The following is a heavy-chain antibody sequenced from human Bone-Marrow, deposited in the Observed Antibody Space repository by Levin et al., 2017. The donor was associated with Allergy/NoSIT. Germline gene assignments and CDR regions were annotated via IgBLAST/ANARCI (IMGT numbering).Heavy chain of an antibody. CDR1: GGSIRSYY. Sequence: SQTLSLTCTVSGGSIRSYYWSWIRQPPGKGLEWIGYIYYSGSTNYNPSLKSRVTISVDTSNNQFSLKLSSVTAADTAVYYCAREGLPGSPYFDYWGQGTLVTVSS. CDR2: IYYSGST. J-gene: IGHJ4*02. V-gene: IGHV4-59*01. D-gene: IGHD2-15*01. CDR3: AREGLPGSPYFDY.